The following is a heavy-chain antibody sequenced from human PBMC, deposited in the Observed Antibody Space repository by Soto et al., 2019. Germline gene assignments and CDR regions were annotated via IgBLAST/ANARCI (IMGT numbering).Heavy chain of an antibody. CDR1: GFTFSSYS. V-gene: IGHV3-48*02. CDR3: ARDPSIAAAGYYYYYGMDV. J-gene: IGHJ6*02. CDR2: ISSSSSTI. Sequence: PGGSLRLSCAASGFTFSSYSMNWVRQAPGKGLEWVSYISSSSSTIYYADSVKGRFTISGDNAKNSLYLQMNSLRDEDTAVYYCARDPSIAAAGYYYYYGMDVWGQGTTVTVSS. D-gene: IGHD6-13*01.